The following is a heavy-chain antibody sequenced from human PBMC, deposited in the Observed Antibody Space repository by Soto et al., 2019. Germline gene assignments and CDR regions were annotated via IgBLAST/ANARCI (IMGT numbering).Heavy chain of an antibody. J-gene: IGHJ3*01. CDR3: ARDRGSSGMFELDV. V-gene: IGHV3-48*02. CDR2: IRHTTSAT. D-gene: IGHD6-19*01. Sequence: GQLVESGGDFVQPGESLRLSCVAPQFPFDVYSMHWVRQAPGKGLEWVSYIRHTTSATFYADAVKGRFTISRDNRKNSLFLQMNSLRDDDTGVYFCARDRGSSGMFELDVWGPGTLVTVSS. CDR1: QFPFDVYS.